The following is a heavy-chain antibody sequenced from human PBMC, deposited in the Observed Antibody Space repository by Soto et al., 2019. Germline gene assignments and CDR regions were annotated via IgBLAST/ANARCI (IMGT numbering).Heavy chain of an antibody. Sequence: KSSDTLSLTCAIYGGSFSGYYWSWIRQPPGKGLEWTGEINHSGSTNYNPSLKSRVAISVDTSKNQFSLNLSSVTAADTAVYYCARGRQRGSGSYRDYFDYWGQGSLVTVSS. D-gene: IGHD3-10*01. J-gene: IGHJ4*02. CDR3: ARGRQRGSGSYRDYFDY. CDR1: GGSFSGYY. CDR2: INHSGST. V-gene: IGHV4-34*01.